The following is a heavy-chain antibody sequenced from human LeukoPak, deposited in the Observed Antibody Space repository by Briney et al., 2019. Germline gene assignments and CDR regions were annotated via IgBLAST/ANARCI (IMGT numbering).Heavy chain of an antibody. CDR1: GFTVSSNY. J-gene: IGHJ6*02. CDR2: IYSGGST. CDR3: AREGDAYYHYYGMDV. Sequence: GGSLRLSCAASGFTVSSNYMSWVRQAPGKGLEWVSVIYSGGSTYYADSVKGRFTISRDNSKNTLYLQMNSLRAEDTAVYYCAREGDAYYHYYGMDVWGQGTTVTVSS. D-gene: IGHD2-21*02. V-gene: IGHV3-66*01.